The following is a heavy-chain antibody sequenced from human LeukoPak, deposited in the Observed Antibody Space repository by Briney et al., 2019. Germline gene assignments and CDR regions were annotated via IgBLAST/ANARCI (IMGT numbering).Heavy chain of an antibody. CDR3: ARDFFP. CDR2: MYMGGNT. D-gene: IGHD3-3*01. V-gene: IGHV4-61*02. J-gene: IGHJ5*02. Sequence: GPGWVGLMYMGGNTNYNPSLKSRVTISIDTSKNQSSLRMNSVTAADTAVYYSARDFFPGSQGTLVTVSS.